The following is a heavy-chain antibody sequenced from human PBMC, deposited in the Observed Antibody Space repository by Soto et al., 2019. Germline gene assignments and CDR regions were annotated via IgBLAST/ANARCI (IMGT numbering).Heavy chain of an antibody. J-gene: IGHJ6*03. V-gene: IGHV3-13*01. D-gene: IGHD2-2*01. CDR1: GFTFSSYD. Sequence: GGSLRLSCAASGFTFSSYDMHWVRQATGKGLEWVSAIVTAGDTYYPGSVKGRFTISRENAKNSLYLQMNSLRAGDTAVYYCARAGYQLLPYYYYYMDVWGKGTTVTVSS. CDR2: IVTAGDT. CDR3: ARAGYQLLPYYYYYMDV.